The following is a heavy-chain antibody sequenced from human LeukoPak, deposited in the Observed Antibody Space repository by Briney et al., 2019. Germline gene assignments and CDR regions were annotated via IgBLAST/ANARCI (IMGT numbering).Heavy chain of an antibody. V-gene: IGHV3-48*01. J-gene: IGHJ4*02. Sequence: GGSLRLSCAASGFTFSSYNMNWVRQAPGKGLEWVSYISSTSNTIYYADSVKGRFTISRDNAKNSLYLQMNSLRAEDTAVYYCARGRRYSYGQLDYWGQGTLVTVSS. CDR3: ARGRRYSYGQLDY. D-gene: IGHD5-18*01. CDR2: ISSTSNTI. CDR1: GFTFSSYN.